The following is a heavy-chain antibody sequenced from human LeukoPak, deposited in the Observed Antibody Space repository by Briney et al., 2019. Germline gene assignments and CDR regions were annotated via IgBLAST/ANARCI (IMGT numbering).Heavy chain of an antibody. D-gene: IGHD5-18*01. Sequence: RRSLRLSCAASGFTFSSYGMHWVRQAPGKGLEGVAVIWYDGSNKYYADSVKGRFTISRDNSKNTLYLQMNSLRAEDTAVYYCARDRSQRAYSYGPDGEWGQGTLVTVSS. V-gene: IGHV3-33*01. CDR1: GFTFSSYG. CDR3: ARDRSQRAYSYGPDGE. CDR2: IWYDGSNK. J-gene: IGHJ4*02.